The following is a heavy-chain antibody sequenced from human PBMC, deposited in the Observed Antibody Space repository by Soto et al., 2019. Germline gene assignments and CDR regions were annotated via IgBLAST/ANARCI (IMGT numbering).Heavy chain of an antibody. CDR3: SKGGRQWLVTSDFNY. CDR2: VSHDGRNT. Sequence: VQLVESGGGVVQPGRSLRLSCAASGFTFSAYAMHWVRQAPGKGLEWVAVVSHDGRNTHYADSVKGRFTISRDSSKHTVSLEMTSLRAEDTAVYYCSKGGRQWLVTSDFNYWGQGALVTVSS. D-gene: IGHD6-19*01. V-gene: IGHV3-30*18. CDR1: GFTFSAYA. J-gene: IGHJ4*02.